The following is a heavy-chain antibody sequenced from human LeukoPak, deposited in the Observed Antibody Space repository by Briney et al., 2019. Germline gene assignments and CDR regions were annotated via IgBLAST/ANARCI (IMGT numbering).Heavy chain of an antibody. CDR2: VNRDGSET. Sequence: GGSLRLSCGASGFTFSIYAMTWVRQVPGRGPEWVANVNRDGSETYYLDSVKGRFTISKDNAKNSLYLQMNSLRAEDTALYHCARNNGMDVWGQGTTVIVSS. V-gene: IGHV3-7*03. CDR1: GFTFSIYA. J-gene: IGHJ6*02. CDR3: ARNNGMDV.